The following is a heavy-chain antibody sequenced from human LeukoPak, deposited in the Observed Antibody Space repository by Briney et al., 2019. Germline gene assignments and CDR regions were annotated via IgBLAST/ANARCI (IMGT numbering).Heavy chain of an antibody. CDR3: ARLVVTEDYYYYMDV. CDR2: INPNSGNT. Sequence: PGASVKVSCKASGYTFTSYDINWVRQATGQGLEWMGWINPNSGNTCYAQKFQGRVTMSRNTSIITAYMQLSSLRSEDTALYYCARLVVTEDYYYYMDVWGKGTTVTVSS. J-gene: IGHJ6*03. CDR1: GYTFTSYD. V-gene: IGHV1-8*01. D-gene: IGHD2-2*01.